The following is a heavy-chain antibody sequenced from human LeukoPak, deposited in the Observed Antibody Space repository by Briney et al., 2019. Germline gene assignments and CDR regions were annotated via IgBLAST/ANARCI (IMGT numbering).Heavy chain of an antibody. V-gene: IGHV1-24*01. Sequence: ASVKGSCEVSGYTPTELSMHWVRQAPGKGREWMGGFDPEDGETIYAQKFQGRVTMTEDTSTDTAYMELSSLRSEDTAVYYCATPKYCTNGVCVGYFDYWGQRTLVTVSS. CDR2: FDPEDGET. CDR1: GYTPTELS. D-gene: IGHD2-8*01. CDR3: ATPKYCTNGVCVGYFDY. J-gene: IGHJ4*02.